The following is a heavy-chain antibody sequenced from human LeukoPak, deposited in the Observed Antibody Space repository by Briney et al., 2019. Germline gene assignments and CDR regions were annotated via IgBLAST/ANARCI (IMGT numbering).Heavy chain of an antibody. CDR1: GFCSSGHW. CDR3: ARWYSSGWYSDY. D-gene: IGHD6-19*01. V-gene: IGHV3-74*01. J-gene: IGHJ4*02. Sequence: GGSVRVSGTASGFCSSGHWMHWALQLPWNGLVLVSRISPTGSTTSYADSVKGRFTVSRDNAKNTVYLQMNSLRAEDTAVYYRARWYSSGWYSDYWGQGTLVTVSS. CDR2: ISPTGSTT.